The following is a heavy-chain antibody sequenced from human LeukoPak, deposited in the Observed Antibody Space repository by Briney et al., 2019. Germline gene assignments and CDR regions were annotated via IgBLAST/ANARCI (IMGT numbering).Heavy chain of an antibody. Sequence: PSETLSLTCTVSGGSIRSSSSNYYWGWIRQSPGKGLEWIGTIYYSGSTYYNPSLKSRVTISVDTSKNQFSLRLSSVTAADTAVYYCARAARPDYHDSPFDYWGQGTLVTVSS. D-gene: IGHD3-22*01. CDR3: ARAARPDYHDSPFDY. J-gene: IGHJ4*02. V-gene: IGHV4-39*01. CDR2: IYYSGST. CDR1: GGSIRSSSSNYY.